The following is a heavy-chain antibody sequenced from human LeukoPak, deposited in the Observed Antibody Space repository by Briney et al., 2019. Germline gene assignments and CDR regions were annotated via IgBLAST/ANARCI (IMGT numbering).Heavy chain of an antibody. D-gene: IGHD3-10*01. J-gene: IGHJ3*02. Sequence: GGSLRLSCAASGFTFSGYAMSWVRQAPGKGLEWVSAISGSGGSTYYADSVKGRFTISRDNSKNTLYLQMNSLRAEDTAVYYCAHQLLWFGELLSSGSGAFDIWGQGTMVTVSS. V-gene: IGHV3-23*01. CDR3: AHQLLWFGELLSSGSGAFDI. CDR2: ISGSGGST. CDR1: GFTFSGYA.